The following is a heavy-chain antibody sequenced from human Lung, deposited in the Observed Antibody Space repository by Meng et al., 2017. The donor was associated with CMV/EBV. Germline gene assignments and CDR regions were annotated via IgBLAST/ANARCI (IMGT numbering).Heavy chain of an antibody. CDR2: IHSSGST. D-gene: IGHD3-3*01. CDR1: GGSMNNYF. J-gene: IGHJ5*02. Sequence: SETLSLXXTVSGGSMNNYFWSWIRQPPGKGLEWIGYIHSSGSTNYSPSLKSRVSISVDRSKNQFSLKLTSVTATDTAVDYCARDHVPISGVVPRGFDPWGQGTXVTVSS. V-gene: IGHV4-59*01. CDR3: ARDHVPISGVVPRGFDP.